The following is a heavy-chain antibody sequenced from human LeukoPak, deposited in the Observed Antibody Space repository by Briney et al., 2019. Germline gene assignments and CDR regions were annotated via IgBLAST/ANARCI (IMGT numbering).Heavy chain of an antibody. CDR1: GGSFSGYY. CDR2: INHSGST. CDR3: AGGKISDY. V-gene: IGHV4-34*01. Sequence: SETLSLTCAVYGGSFSGYYWSWIRQPPGKGLEWIGEINHSGSTNYNPSLKSRVTISVDTSKNQFSLKLSSVTAADTAVYYCAGGKISDYWGQGTLVTVSS. J-gene: IGHJ4*02.